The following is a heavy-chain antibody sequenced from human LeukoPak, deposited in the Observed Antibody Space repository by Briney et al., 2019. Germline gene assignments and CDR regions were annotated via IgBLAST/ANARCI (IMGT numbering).Heavy chain of an antibody. D-gene: IGHD3-22*01. Sequence: GGSLRLSCAASGFTFSSYSMNWVRQAPGKGLEWVSSISSSSSYIYYADSVKGRFTISRDNAKNSLYLQMNSLRAEDTAVYYCARHLSHYYYDSSGYAGAFDYWGQGTLVTVSS. V-gene: IGHV3-21*01. J-gene: IGHJ4*02. CDR2: ISSSSSYI. CDR3: ARHLSHYYYDSSGYAGAFDY. CDR1: GFTFSSYS.